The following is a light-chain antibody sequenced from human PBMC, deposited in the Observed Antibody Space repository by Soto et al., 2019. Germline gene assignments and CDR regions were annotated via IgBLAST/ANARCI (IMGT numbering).Light chain of an antibody. Sequence: DIQMTQSPSSLSASVGDRVTITCEASQDISNSLNWFQQKPGKAPKLLIYDASNLKTGVPSRFSGSGFGTHFTFTISSLQPEDIATYYCQQYDNLPVTFGQGTRLEI. CDR1: QDISNS. CDR3: QQYDNLPVT. V-gene: IGKV1-33*01. J-gene: IGKJ5*01. CDR2: DAS.